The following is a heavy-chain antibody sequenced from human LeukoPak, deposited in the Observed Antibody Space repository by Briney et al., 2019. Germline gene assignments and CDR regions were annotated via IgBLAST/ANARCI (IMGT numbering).Heavy chain of an antibody. V-gene: IGHV1-69*05. D-gene: IGHD7-27*01. J-gene: IGHJ4*02. Sequence: SVKVSCKASGGTFSSYAISWVRQAPGQGLEWMGRIIPIFGTANYAQKFQGRVTITTDESTSTAYMELSSLRSEDTAVYYCAVTWPLGYYYVDYWGQGTLVTVSS. CDR2: IIPIFGTA. CDR3: AVTWPLGYYYVDY. CDR1: GGTFSSYA.